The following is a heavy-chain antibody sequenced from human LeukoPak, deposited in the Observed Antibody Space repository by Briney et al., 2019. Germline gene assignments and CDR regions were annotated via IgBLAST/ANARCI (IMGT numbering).Heavy chain of an antibody. CDR1: GFTFTNYW. D-gene: IGHD5-24*01. Sequence: GGSLRLSCAASGFTFTNYWMSWVRQAPGKGLEWVANIKEDGSDKYYVDSVKGRFTISRDNAKNSQYLQMDSLRAEDTAVYYCARDTGYNTFDYWGQGTLVTVSS. CDR2: IKEDGSDK. CDR3: ARDTGYNTFDY. V-gene: IGHV3-7*05. J-gene: IGHJ4*02.